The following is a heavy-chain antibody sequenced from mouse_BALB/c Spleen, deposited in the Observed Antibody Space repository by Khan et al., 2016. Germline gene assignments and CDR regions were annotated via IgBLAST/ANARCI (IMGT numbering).Heavy chain of an antibody. Sequence: EVQLQESGPGLVKPSQSLSLTCTVTGYSITSDYAWNWIRQFPGNRLEWMGYISYSGSTSYNPSLKSRISITRDTSKNQFFLQLNSVTSEGTATYYCARSDYGDKDAMDYWGQGTSVTVSS. J-gene: IGHJ4*01. CDR3: ARSDYGDKDAMDY. CDR1: GYSITSDYA. V-gene: IGHV3-2*02. D-gene: IGHD1-1*01. CDR2: ISYSGST.